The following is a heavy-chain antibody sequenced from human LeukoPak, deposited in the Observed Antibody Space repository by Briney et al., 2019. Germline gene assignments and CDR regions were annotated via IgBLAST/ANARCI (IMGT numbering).Heavy chain of an antibody. Sequence: GGSLRLSCAASGFTFSSNYMSWVRQAPGKGLEWVSVIYSGGSTYYADSVKGRFTISRHNSKNTLYLQMNSLRAEDTAVYYCAREGSDCSGGSCYSAFFDYWGQGTLVTVSS. CDR1: GFTFSSNY. J-gene: IGHJ4*02. CDR2: IYSGGST. CDR3: AREGSDCSGGSCYSAFFDY. D-gene: IGHD2-15*01. V-gene: IGHV3-53*04.